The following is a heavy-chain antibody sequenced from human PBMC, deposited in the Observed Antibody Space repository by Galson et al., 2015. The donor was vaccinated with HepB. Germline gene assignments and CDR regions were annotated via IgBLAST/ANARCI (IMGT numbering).Heavy chain of an antibody. CDR3: AKDKGEYFSYGMDV. Sequence: SLRLSCAASGITFDDYTMHWVRQAPGKGLEWVSLITWDGDKTHYADSVKGRFTISRDNIKNSLYLQMNSLRTEDTALYYCAKDKGEYFSYGMDVWGQGTTVTVS. V-gene: IGHV3-43*01. J-gene: IGHJ6*02. D-gene: IGHD3-16*01. CDR1: GITFDDYT. CDR2: ITWDGDKT.